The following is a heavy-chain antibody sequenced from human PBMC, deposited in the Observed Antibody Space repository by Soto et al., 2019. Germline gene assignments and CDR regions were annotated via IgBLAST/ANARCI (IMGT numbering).Heavy chain of an antibody. D-gene: IGHD6-13*01. CDR1: GGSISSYY. V-gene: IGHV4-59*01. J-gene: IGHJ5*02. CDR2: IYYSGST. CDR3: ARDIAALGWFDP. Sequence: LSLTCTVSGGSISSYYWSWIRQPPGKGLEWIGYIYYSGSTNYNPSLKSRVTISVDTSKNQFSLKLSSVTAADTAVYYCARDIAALGWFDPWGQGTLVTVSS.